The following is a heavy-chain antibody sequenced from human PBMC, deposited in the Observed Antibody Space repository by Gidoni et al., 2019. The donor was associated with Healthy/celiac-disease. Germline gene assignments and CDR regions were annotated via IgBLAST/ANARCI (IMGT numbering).Heavy chain of an antibody. J-gene: IGHJ5*02. CDR1: GYTFTSYA. Sequence: QVQLVQSGAEVKKPGASVKVSCKASGYTFTSYAMHWVRQAPGQRLEWMGWINAGNGNTKYSQKFQGRVTITRDTSASTAYMELSSLRSEDTAVYYCARVTVANPRFDPWGQGTLVTVS. D-gene: IGHD4-17*01. CDR2: INAGNGNT. CDR3: ARVTVANPRFDP. V-gene: IGHV1-3*01.